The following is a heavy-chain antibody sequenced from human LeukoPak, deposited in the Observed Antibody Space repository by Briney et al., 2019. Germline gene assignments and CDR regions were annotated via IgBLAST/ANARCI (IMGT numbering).Heavy chain of an antibody. D-gene: IGHD3-10*01. J-gene: IGHJ4*02. CDR1: VGSFCVYY. CDR3: ARTQSYGSGSYYKSPRYFDC. Sequence: SETLSLTCAVYVGSFCVYYWSCIPPPPGKGGGWIVEINHSGSTNYNPSLKSRVTISVATSKNQCSLKLSSVTAADTAVYYCARTQSYGSGSYYKSPRYFDCWGQGTLVTVSA. V-gene: IGHV4-34*01. CDR2: INHSGST.